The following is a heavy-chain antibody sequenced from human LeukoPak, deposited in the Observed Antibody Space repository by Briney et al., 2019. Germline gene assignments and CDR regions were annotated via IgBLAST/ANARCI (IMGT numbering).Heavy chain of an antibody. D-gene: IGHD6-19*01. CDR3: AREGIEVAGPLDY. J-gene: IGHJ4*02. Sequence: KSGGSLRLSCAASGFTFSSYWMHWVRQAPGKGLVWVSRINSDGSSTSYADSVKGRFTISRDNAKNTLYLQMNSLRAEGTAVYYCAREGIEVAGPLDYWGQGTLVTVSS. V-gene: IGHV3-74*01. CDR2: INSDGSST. CDR1: GFTFSSYW.